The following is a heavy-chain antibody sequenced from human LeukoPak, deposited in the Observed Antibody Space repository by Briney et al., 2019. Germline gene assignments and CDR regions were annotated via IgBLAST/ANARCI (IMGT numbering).Heavy chain of an antibody. CDR2: ISYDGSNK. D-gene: IGHD1-26*01. V-gene: IGHV3-30-3*01. Sequence: HPGRSLRLSCAASGFTFSSYAMHWVRQAPGKGLEWVAVISYDGSNKYYADSVKGRFTISRDNSKNTLYLQMNSLRAEDTAVYYCARGQGWELLRGFGLDYWGQGNLVTVSS. CDR3: ARGQGWELLRGFGLDY. CDR1: GFTFSSYA. J-gene: IGHJ4*02.